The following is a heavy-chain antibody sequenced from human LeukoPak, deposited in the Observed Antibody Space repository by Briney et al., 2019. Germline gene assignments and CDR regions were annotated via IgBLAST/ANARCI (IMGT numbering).Heavy chain of an antibody. CDR1: GFTFGTYA. J-gene: IGHJ6*02. V-gene: IGHV3-30*04. CDR2: TSYDGDNK. Sequence: GRSLRLSCAASGFTFGTYAMHWVRQAPGKGLEWVAFTSYDGDNKYYADSVKGRFTISRDNSKNTLYLQMNSLRAEDTGVLYCARDRISGPSYHYYGMDVWGQGTTVTVSS. CDR3: ARDRISGPSYHYYGMDV.